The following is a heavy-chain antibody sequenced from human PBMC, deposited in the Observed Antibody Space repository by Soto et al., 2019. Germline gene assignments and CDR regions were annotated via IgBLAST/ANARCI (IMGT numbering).Heavy chain of an antibody. CDR1: GSSISGFY. CDR2: IYATGTT. CDR3: VRDGTKTLRDWFDP. V-gene: IGHV4-4*07. D-gene: IGHD1-1*01. Sequence: XETLSLTCTVSGSSISGFYWSWIRKSAGKGLEWIGRIYATGTTDYNPSLKSRVMMSVDTSKKQFSLKLRSVTAADTAVYYCVRDGTKTLRDWFDPWGQGISVTVSS. J-gene: IGHJ5*02.